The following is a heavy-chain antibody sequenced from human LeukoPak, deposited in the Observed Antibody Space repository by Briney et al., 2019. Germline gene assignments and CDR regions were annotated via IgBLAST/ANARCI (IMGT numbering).Heavy chain of an antibody. CDR3: AREEWELLLDY. Sequence: GASVKVSCKASGYTFTSYAMHWGRQAPGQGLGWMGWINAGNGNTKYSQKFQGRVTITRDTSASTAYMELSSLRSEDTAVYYCAREEWELLLDYWGQGTLVTVSS. J-gene: IGHJ4*02. CDR1: GYTFTSYA. D-gene: IGHD1-26*01. V-gene: IGHV1-3*01. CDR2: INAGNGNT.